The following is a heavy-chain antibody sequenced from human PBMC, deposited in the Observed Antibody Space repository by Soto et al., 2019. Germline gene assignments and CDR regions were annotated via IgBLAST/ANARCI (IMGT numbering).Heavy chain of an antibody. J-gene: IGHJ6*02. Sequence: GGSLRLSCAASGFTFSSYGMHWVRQAPGKGLEWVAVISYDGSNKYYADSVKGRFTISRDNSKNTLYLQMNSLRARAQLVLRYFSYYYGMDVWGQGTTVTVSS. CDR2: ISYDGSNK. CDR1: GFTFSSYG. D-gene: IGHD3-9*01. V-gene: IGHV3-30*03. CDR3: FSYYYGMDV.